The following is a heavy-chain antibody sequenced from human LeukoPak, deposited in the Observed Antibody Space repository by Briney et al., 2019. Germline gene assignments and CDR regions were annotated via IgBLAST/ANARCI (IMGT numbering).Heavy chain of an antibody. Sequence: SVKVSCKASGGTFSSYAISWVRQVPGQGLEWMGRIIPIFGTANYAQKFQGRVTITTDESTSTAYMELSSLRSEDTAVYYCARDDILTGHAFDIWGQGTMVTVSS. V-gene: IGHV1-69*05. D-gene: IGHD3-9*01. CDR3: ARDDILTGHAFDI. CDR1: GGTFSSYA. J-gene: IGHJ3*02. CDR2: IIPIFGTA.